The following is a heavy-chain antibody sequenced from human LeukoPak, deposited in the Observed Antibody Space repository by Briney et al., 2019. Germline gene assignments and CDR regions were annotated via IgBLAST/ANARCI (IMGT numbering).Heavy chain of an antibody. Sequence: PGGSLRLSCAASGFTFSSYAMSWIRQPPGKGLEWIGYVYHTGSTNYNPSLKSRLTISLDTSNNQFSLKLSSVTAADTAVYYCATGQIYYGSEYWGQGTLVTVSS. CDR2: VYHTGST. D-gene: IGHD3-10*01. CDR1: GFTFSSYA. V-gene: IGHV4-59*01. CDR3: ATGQIYYGSEY. J-gene: IGHJ4*02.